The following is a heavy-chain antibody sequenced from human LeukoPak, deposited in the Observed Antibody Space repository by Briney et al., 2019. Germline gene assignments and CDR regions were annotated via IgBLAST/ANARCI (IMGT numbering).Heavy chain of an antibody. J-gene: IGHJ3*01. CDR3: AKNHDSNGYHTDDAFDV. D-gene: IGHD3-22*01. CDR2: ISSSGSTI. V-gene: IGHV3-11*01. CDR1: GFTFSDYY. Sequence: GGSLRLSCAASGFTFSDYYMSWIRQAPGKGLEWVSYISSSGSTIYYADSVKGRFTISRDSSKSTLFLQMNSLRAEDTAIYYCAKNHDSNGYHTDDAFDVWGQGTMVTVSS.